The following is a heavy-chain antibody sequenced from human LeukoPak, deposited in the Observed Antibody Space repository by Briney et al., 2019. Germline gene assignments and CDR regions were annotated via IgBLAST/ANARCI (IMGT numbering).Heavy chain of an antibody. CDR1: GYTFTSFD. D-gene: IGHD3-9*01. V-gene: IGHV1-2*02. J-gene: IGHJ4*02. Sequence: GASVKVSCKASGYTFTSFDINWVRQAPGQGLEWMGWISAYNGNTNYAQKFQGRVTMTRDTSITTAYMEMSRLRSDDTALYYCARSPHILTGENFDYWGQGTLVTVSS. CDR3: ARSPHILTGENFDY. CDR2: ISAYNGNT.